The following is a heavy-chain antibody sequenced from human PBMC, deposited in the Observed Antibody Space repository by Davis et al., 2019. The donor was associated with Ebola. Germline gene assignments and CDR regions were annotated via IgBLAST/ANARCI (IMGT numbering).Heavy chain of an antibody. D-gene: IGHD3-10*01. CDR3: ARGGTDYSGSGNDYNSIDYFEY. CDR1: GDTFRRHG. Sequence: AASVKVSCKTSGDTFRRHGISWVRQAPGQGLEWLGGVIPILGITNRSQKFRGRLTINADESTTTVYMELNSLRSEYTAVYYCARGGTDYSGSGNDYNSIDYFEYWGQGTLVTASS. V-gene: IGHV1-69*10. J-gene: IGHJ4*02. CDR2: VIPILGIT.